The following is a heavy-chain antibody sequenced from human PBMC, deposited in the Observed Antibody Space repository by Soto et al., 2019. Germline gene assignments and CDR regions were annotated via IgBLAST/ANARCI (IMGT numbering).Heavy chain of an antibody. J-gene: IGHJ4*02. V-gene: IGHV1-69*01. CDR3: ARDRAGYYSHFVY. D-gene: IGHD3-22*01. CDR1: RGTFTNYA. CDR2: IMPFFGSG. Sequence: QVYLVQSGAEVKKPGSSVKVSCKALRGTFTNYAFSWVLQAPGQGLEWMGGIMPFFGSGNYAQKFQGRINITADESTSSVYLELTILRSEDTAVYYCARDRAGYYSHFVYWGQGTLVTVSS.